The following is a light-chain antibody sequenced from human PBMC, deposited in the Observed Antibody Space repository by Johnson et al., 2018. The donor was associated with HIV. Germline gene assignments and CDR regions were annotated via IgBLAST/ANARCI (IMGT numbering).Light chain of an antibody. CDR3: GTCDNSLSTGV. J-gene: IGLJ1*01. CDR1: SSNIGNNY. V-gene: IGLV1-51*02. CDR2: ENN. Sequence: QSLLTQPPSVSAAPGQRVTISCSGSSSNIGNNYVSWYQQLPGTAPKLLIYENNKRPSGIPDRFSASKSGTSATLAIPGLHTADEADYFCGTCDNSLSTGVLGTVTEVTVL.